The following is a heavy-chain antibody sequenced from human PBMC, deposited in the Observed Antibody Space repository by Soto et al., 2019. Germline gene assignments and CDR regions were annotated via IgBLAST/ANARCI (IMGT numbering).Heavy chain of an antibody. J-gene: IGHJ4*02. Sequence: QVQLVESGGGVVQPGRSLRLSCATSGFRFSSYGMHWVRQAPGKGLEWVAVIWYDGSQKYYADSVKGRFIISRDDSRSTPYLQMSSLGAEDTAVYHCGREECHGGSCLSDYWGQGTLVTVSS. CDR1: GFRFSSYG. CDR2: IWYDGSQK. D-gene: IGHD2-15*01. V-gene: IGHV3-33*01. CDR3: GREECHGGSCLSDY.